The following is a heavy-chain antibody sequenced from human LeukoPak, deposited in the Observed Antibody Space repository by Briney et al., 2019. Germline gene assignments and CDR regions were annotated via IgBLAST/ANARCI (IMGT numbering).Heavy chain of an antibody. J-gene: IGHJ4*02. CDR1: GGSISSGSYY. CDR3: ARADFWSGYSSTY. CDR2: IYTSGST. V-gene: IGHV4-61*02. D-gene: IGHD3-3*01. Sequence: SETLSLTCTVSGGSISSGSYYWSWIRQPAGKGLEWIGRIYTSGSTNYNPSLKSRVTISVDTSKNQLSLKLSSVNAADTAVYYCARADFWSGYSSTYWGQGTLVTVSS.